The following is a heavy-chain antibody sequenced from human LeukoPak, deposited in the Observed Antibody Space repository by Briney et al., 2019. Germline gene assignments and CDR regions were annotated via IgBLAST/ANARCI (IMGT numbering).Heavy chain of an antibody. Sequence: GGSLRLSCAASGLTFSMPPMDWVRQAPGKGLEWVAFIQNDGNSKNYADSVRGRFTISRDTSKNTLYLQMNSLRAEDTALYYCAKEMAEQWLIGHFDYWGQGTLVTVSS. CDR2: IQNDGNSK. CDR1: GLTFSMPP. V-gene: IGHV3-30*02. D-gene: IGHD6-19*01. CDR3: AKEMAEQWLIGHFDY. J-gene: IGHJ4*02.